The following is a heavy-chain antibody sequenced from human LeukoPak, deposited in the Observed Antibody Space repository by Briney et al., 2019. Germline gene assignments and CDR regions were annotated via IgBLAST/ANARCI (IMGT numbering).Heavy chain of an antibody. CDR1: GFTFSSYG. CDR3: AKERGPYSSGWLSFDY. Sequence: GGSLRLSCAASGFTFSSYGMHWVRQAPGKGLEWVAVISYDGSNKYYADSVKGRFTISRDNTKNTLYLQMNSLRAEDTAVYYCAKERGPYSSGWLSFDYWGQGTLVTVSS. J-gene: IGHJ4*02. D-gene: IGHD6-19*01. V-gene: IGHV3-30*18. CDR2: ISYDGSNK.